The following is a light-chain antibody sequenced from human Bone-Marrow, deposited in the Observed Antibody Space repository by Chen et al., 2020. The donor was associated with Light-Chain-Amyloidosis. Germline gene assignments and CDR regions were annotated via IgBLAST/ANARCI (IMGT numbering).Light chain of an antibody. CDR2: RDT. Sequence: SYELTQPPSVSVSPGQTARITCSGDDLPTKYAYWYQQKPGQAPVLVIHRDTERLSGIFERFSGSSWGTTATLTISGVQAEDEADYHCQSADSSGTYAVIFGGGTKLTVL. J-gene: IGLJ2*01. CDR1: DLPTKY. CDR3: QSADSSGTYAVI. V-gene: IGLV3-25*03.